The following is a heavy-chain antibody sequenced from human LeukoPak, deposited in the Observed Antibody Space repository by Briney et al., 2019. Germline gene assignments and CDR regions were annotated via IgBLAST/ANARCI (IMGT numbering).Heavy chain of an antibody. V-gene: IGHV3-23*01. CDR3: ATLWFGELGLY. CDR1: GFTFRSYA. J-gene: IGHJ4*02. Sequence: GGSLRLSCPASGFTFRSYAMSWVRRALGKGLEWVSAISGSGGSTYYADSVKGRFTNSRDNSKNTLSLQMNSLRAEDTAVYYCATLWFGELGLYWGQGTLVSVSS. D-gene: IGHD3-10*01. CDR2: ISGSGGST.